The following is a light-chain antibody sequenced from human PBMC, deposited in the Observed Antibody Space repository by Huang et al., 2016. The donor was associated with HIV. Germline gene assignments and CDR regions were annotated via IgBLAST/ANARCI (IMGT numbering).Light chain of an antibody. CDR2: ATS. V-gene: IGKV3-15*01. Sequence: EIVMTQSTDTLSVSPGERATLSCRASQSVRDKLAWYQQKPGQAPRRLLHATSTRAAGVPARFSGSGSGTEFTLTISSLQSEDCGVYYCQQYESWPPLTFGGGTKVEIK. CDR1: QSVRDK. CDR3: QQYESWPPLT. J-gene: IGKJ4*01.